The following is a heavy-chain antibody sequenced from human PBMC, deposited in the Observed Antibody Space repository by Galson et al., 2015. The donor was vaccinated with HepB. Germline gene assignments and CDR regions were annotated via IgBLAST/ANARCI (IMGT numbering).Heavy chain of an antibody. CDR2: IIPILGIA. CDR3: AREARAYDYVWGSYRNDSFDI. Sequence: SVKVSCKASGGTFSSYTISWVRQAPGQGLEWMGRIIPILGIANYAQKFQGRVTITEDKSTSTAYMELSSLRSEDKAVYYCAREARAYDYVWGSYRNDSFDIWGQGTMVTVSS. CDR1: GGTFSSYT. V-gene: IGHV1-69*04. D-gene: IGHD3-16*02. J-gene: IGHJ3*02.